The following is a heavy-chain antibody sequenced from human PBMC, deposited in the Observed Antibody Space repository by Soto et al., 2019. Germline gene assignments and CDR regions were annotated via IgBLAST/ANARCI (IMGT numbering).Heavy chain of an antibody. CDR3: AMHGDSVFEH. J-gene: IGHJ4*02. D-gene: IGHD2-21*01. Sequence: DVQLVESGGALVQPGGSLRLTCTASGFTFSRDWMAWVRQAPGKGLELVGNIKEDGIDKYYVDSVKGRFTMARDNAKNLLYLQMNSLRAEDTAVYYCAMHGDSVFEHWGRGTLVTVSS. V-gene: IGHV3-7*01. CDR2: IKEDGIDK. CDR1: GFTFSRDW.